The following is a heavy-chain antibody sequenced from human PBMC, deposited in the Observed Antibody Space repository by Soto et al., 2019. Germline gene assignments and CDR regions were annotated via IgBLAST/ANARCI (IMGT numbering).Heavy chain of an antibody. D-gene: IGHD3-3*01. CDR3: ARELNQIVKKITIFGVVTPGNYGMDV. J-gene: IGHJ6*02. V-gene: IGHV3-48*02. CDR2: ISSSSSTI. CDR1: GFTFSYYS. Sequence: PGGSLILSCAASGFTFSYYSMNWVRQAPGKGLEWVSYISSSSSTIYYADSVKGRFTISRDNAKNSLYLQMNSLRDEDTAVYYCARELNQIVKKITIFGVVTPGNYGMDVWGQGTTVTVSS.